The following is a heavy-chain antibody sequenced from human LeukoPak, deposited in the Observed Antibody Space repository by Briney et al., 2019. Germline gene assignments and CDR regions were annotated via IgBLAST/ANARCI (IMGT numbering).Heavy chain of an antibody. J-gene: IGHJ4*02. CDR1: GYSISSGYY. Sequence: SETLSLTCTVSGYSISSGYYWGWIRQPPGKGLEWIGYIYYSGSTNYNPSLKSRVTISVDTSKNQFSLKLSSVTAADTAVYYCARGDFWTYFDYWGQGTLVTVSS. CDR3: ARGDFWTYFDY. V-gene: IGHV4-61*01. D-gene: IGHD3-3*01. CDR2: IYYSGST.